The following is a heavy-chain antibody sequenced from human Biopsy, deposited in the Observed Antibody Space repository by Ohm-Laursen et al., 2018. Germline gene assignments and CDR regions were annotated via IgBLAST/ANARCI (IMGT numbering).Heavy chain of an antibody. CDR1: GDSISSYY. CDR2: VYYTGST. D-gene: IGHD5-12*01. Sequence: TLSLTCTVSGDSISSYYWSWIRQPPGKGLQWIGYVYYTGSTDYNPSLQSRVTISVDTSRNQFSLKLSSVTAADTAVYYCAGRPWPNAFDIWGQGTMVTVSS. CDR3: AGRPWPNAFDI. V-gene: IGHV4-59*01. J-gene: IGHJ3*02.